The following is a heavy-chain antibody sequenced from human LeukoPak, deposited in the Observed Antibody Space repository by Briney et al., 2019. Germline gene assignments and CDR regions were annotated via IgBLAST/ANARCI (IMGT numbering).Heavy chain of an antibody. J-gene: IGHJ4*02. D-gene: IGHD6-6*01. Sequence: GGSLRLSCVASGFTSSSYSMNWVRQAPGKGLEWISYLAAGSTPISYADSVKGRFTISRDNSKNTLYLQMNSLRAEDTAVYYCARDGAARPPQSHFDYWGQGTLVTVSS. V-gene: IGHV3-48*01. CDR1: GFTSSSYS. CDR2: LAAGSTPI. CDR3: ARDGAARPPQSHFDY.